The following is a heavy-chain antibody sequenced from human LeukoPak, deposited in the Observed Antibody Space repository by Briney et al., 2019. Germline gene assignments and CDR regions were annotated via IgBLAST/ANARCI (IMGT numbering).Heavy chain of an antibody. J-gene: IGHJ4*02. CDR3: ARGSHGAFDY. D-gene: IGHD4/OR15-4a*01. Sequence: ASVKVSCKASGGTFSSYAISWVRQATGQGLEWMGWMNPNSGNTGYAQKFQGRVTMTRNTSISTAYMELSSLRSEDTAVYYCARGSHGAFDYWGQETLVTVSS. V-gene: IGHV1-8*02. CDR2: MNPNSGNT. CDR1: GGTFSSYA.